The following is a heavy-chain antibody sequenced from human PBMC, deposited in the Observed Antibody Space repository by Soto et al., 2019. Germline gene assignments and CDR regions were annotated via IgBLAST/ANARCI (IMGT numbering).Heavy chain of an antibody. Sequence: QVQLVGSGGGVVQPGRSLRLSCAASGFTFSSYAMHWVRQAPGKGLEWVAVISYDGSNKYYADSVKGRFTISRDNSKNTLYLQMNSLRAEDTAVYYCARVKYYYGSGSYYLDENAFDIWGQGTMVTVSS. J-gene: IGHJ3*02. CDR2: ISYDGSNK. CDR1: GFTFSSYA. CDR3: ARVKYYYGSGSYYLDENAFDI. V-gene: IGHV3-30-3*01. D-gene: IGHD3-10*01.